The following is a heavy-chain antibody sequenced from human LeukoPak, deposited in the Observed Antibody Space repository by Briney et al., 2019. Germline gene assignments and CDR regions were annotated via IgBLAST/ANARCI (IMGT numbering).Heavy chain of an antibody. D-gene: IGHD6-13*01. CDR2: IYTTGST. CDR3: ARRSPSSGWCFDS. V-gene: IGHV4-4*09. J-gene: IGHJ4*02. Sequence: SETLSLTCSVSGGSISSYSWSWIRQPPGKGLEWIGYIYTTGSTDYNPSLKSRVGISRDTSKNQFFLELSSATAADTAVYYCARRSPSSGWCFDSWGQGTLVTVSS. CDR1: GGSISSYS.